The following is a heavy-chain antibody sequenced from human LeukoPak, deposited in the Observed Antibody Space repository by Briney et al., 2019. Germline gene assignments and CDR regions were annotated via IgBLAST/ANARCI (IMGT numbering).Heavy chain of an antibody. Sequence: GASVKVSCKASGYTFTKYAIHWVRQAPGHRLEWMGWITADDGDTKYSEDLQGRVTITSDTSASTAYMELSSLTSEDMAVYYCAKEGLKVGVPRNYFDHWGQGTLVTVSS. CDR3: AKEGLKVGVPRNYFDH. CDR1: GYTFTKYA. D-gene: IGHD1-26*01. V-gene: IGHV1-3*03. CDR2: ITADDGDT. J-gene: IGHJ4*02.